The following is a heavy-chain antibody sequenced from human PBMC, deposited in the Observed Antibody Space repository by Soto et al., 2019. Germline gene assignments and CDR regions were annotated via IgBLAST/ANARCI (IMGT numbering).Heavy chain of an antibody. Sequence: SETLSLTCAVYGGSFRGYYWSWIRPHPGKGLEWIGEINHSGSTNYNPSLKSRVTISVDTSKNQFSLKLSSVTAADTAVYYCARGTYYYDSSGYSFDYWGQGTLVTVSS. CDR1: GGSFRGYY. D-gene: IGHD3-22*01. V-gene: IGHV4-34*01. CDR2: INHSGST. J-gene: IGHJ4*02. CDR3: ARGTYYYDSSGYSFDY.